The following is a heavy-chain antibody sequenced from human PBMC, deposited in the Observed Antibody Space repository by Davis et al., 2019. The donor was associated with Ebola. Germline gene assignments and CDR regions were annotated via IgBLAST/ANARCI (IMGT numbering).Heavy chain of an antibody. V-gene: IGHV1-3*01. CDR2: VHGGNGNT. CDR3: AKASFGYNSGWYADY. Sequence: ASVKVSCKAPGHTFSNYAMHWVRQAPGQRLEWMGWVHGGNGNTKYSQRFQGRVTITTDTSASTVYLDLTSLRSDDTAVFYCAKASFGYNSGWYADYWGPGSLVTVSS. J-gene: IGHJ4*02. CDR1: GHTFSNYA. D-gene: IGHD6-19*01.